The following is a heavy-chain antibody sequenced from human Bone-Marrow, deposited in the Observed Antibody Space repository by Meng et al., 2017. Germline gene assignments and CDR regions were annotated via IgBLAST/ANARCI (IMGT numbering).Heavy chain of an antibody. CDR1: GGSISNSY. V-gene: IGHV3-7*01. Sequence: ETLSLTCTVSGGSISNSYWSWIRQPPGKGLEWVANIKQDGSEKYYVDSVKGRFTISRDNAKNSLYLQMNSLRAEDTAVYYCARDPITGTTLYYYYYGMDVWGQGTTVTVAS. J-gene: IGHJ6*02. CDR3: ARDPITGTTLYYYYYGMDV. D-gene: IGHD1-7*01. CDR2: IKQDGSEK.